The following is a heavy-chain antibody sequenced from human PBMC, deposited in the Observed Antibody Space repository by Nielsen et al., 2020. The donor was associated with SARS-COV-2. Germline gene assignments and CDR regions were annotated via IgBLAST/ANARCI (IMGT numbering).Heavy chain of an antibody. CDR1: GFTFDDYA. CDR3: ARRMGSGCVDY. D-gene: IGHD6-19*01. J-gene: IGHJ4*02. CDR2: ISWNSGSI. V-gene: IGHV3-9*01. Sequence: SLKISCAASGFTFDDYAMHWVRQAPGKGLEWVSGISWNSGSIGYADSVKGRFTISRDNAKNSLYLQMNSLRVEDTAVYYCARRMGSGCVDYWGQGTLVTVSS.